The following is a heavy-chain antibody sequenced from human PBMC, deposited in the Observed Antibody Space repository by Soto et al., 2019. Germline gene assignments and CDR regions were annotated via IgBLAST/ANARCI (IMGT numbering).Heavy chain of an antibody. D-gene: IGHD5-18*01. J-gene: IGHJ4*02. CDR2: IIPMFGTA. CDR1: GGTFSTYA. Sequence: QVQLVQSGAEVKKPESSVKVSCKAPGGTFSTYAISWVRQAPGQGLEWMGGIIPMFGTANYAQRFQDRVTITADESTNTVYMELSSLRSEDTAVYFWTSGIQLSLRRINNGYSGWGQGTLVTVSS. CDR3: TSGIQLSLRRINNGYSG. V-gene: IGHV1-69*12.